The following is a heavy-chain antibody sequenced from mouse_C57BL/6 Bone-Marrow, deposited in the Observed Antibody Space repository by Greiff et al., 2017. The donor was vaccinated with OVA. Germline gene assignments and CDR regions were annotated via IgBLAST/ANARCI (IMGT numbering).Heavy chain of an antibody. D-gene: IGHD4-1*02. J-gene: IGHJ3*01. Sequence: VQLQQSGPELVKPGASVKMSCKASGYTFTDYNMHWVKQSHGKSLEWIGYINPNNGGTSYNQQFKGKATLTGNKSSSTAYMELRSRTSEDSAVYYCAPNFSWFAYWGQGTLVTVSA. V-gene: IGHV1-22*01. CDR3: APNFSWFAY. CDR2: INPNNGGT. CDR1: GYTFTDYN.